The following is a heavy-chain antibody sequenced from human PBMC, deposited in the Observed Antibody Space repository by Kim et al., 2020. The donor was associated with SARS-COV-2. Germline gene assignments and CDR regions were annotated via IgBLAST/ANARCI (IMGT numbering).Heavy chain of an antibody. CDR3: VRDRMGGAFDI. J-gene: IGHJ3*02. D-gene: IGHD3-16*01. CDR2: ITKSSATI. V-gene: IGHV3-48*02. Sequence: GGSLRLSCATSGFTFSAYDMNWVRQAPGKGLEWLSFITKSSATIYYAASVQGRFTISRDNAKNSLYLQMNSLRDEDTALYYCVRDRMGGAFDIWGQGTMVTVSS. CDR1: GFTFSAYD.